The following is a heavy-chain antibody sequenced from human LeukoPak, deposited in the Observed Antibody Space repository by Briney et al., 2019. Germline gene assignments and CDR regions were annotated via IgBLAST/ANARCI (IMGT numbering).Heavy chain of an antibody. Sequence: ASVKVSCKASGYTFTSYGISWVRQAPGQGLEWMGWISAYNGNTNYAQELQGRVTMTTDTSTSTAYMELRSLRSDDTAVYYCARGEADSNYYYYYMDVWGKGTTVTVSS. CDR3: ARGEADSNYYYYYMDV. D-gene: IGHD4-11*01. CDR1: GYTFTSYG. J-gene: IGHJ6*03. V-gene: IGHV1-18*01. CDR2: ISAYNGNT.